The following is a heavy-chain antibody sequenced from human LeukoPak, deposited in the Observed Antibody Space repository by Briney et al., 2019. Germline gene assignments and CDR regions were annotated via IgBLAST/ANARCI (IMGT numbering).Heavy chain of an antibody. CDR1: GGSISSSSYY. J-gene: IGHJ3*02. Sequence: SETLSLTCTVSGGSISSSSYYWGWIRQPPGKGLEWIGSIYYSGSTYYNPSLKSRVTISVDTSKNQFSLKLSSVTAADTAVYYCARVLSTSRRHDAFDIWGQGTMVTVSS. V-gene: IGHV4-39*07. CDR3: ARVLSTSRRHDAFDI. D-gene: IGHD6-6*01. CDR2: IYYSGST.